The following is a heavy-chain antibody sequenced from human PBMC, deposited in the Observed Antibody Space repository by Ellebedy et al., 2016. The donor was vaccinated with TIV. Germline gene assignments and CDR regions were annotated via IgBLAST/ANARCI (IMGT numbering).Heavy chain of an antibody. D-gene: IGHD3-22*01. Sequence: MPSETLSLTCTVSGGSISSGDYYWSWIRQPPGKGLEWIGYLSYSGSTYYNPSLKRRVTISLDTSKNQFSLKLSSVTAADTAVYYCARLTKYYYDSSGYHLPDYWGQGTLVTVSS. CDR2: LSYSGST. CDR1: GGSISSGDYY. V-gene: IGHV4-30-4*01. CDR3: ARLTKYYYDSSGYHLPDY. J-gene: IGHJ4*02.